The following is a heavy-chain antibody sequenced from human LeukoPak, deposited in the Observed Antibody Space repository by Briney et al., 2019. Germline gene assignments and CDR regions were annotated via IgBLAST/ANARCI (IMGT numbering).Heavy chain of an antibody. Sequence: GGSLRLSCAASGFTFNSYAMSWVRQAPGKGLGWVSSLSGSGDNTYYADSVKGRFTISRDNSKNTLYLQMNSLRAEDTAIYYCAKDLSIAARPTFDYWGQGTLVTVSS. CDR1: GFTFNSYA. V-gene: IGHV3-23*01. D-gene: IGHD6-6*01. CDR2: LSGSGDNT. CDR3: AKDLSIAARPTFDY. J-gene: IGHJ4*02.